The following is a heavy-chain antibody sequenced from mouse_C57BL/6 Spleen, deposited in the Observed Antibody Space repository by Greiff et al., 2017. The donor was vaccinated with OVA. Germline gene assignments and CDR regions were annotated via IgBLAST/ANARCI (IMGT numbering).Heavy chain of an antibody. CDR3: ARRERDYYYGSSYGWFAY. D-gene: IGHD1-1*01. CDR1: GYTFTGYW. J-gene: IGHJ3*01. Sequence: QVQLQQSGAELMKPGASVKLSCKATGYTFTGYWIEWVKQRPGHGLEWIGEILPGSGSTNYNEKFKGKATFTADTSSNTAYMQLSSLTTEDSAIYYCARRERDYYYGSSYGWFAYWGQGTLVTVSA. CDR2: ILPGSGST. V-gene: IGHV1-9*01.